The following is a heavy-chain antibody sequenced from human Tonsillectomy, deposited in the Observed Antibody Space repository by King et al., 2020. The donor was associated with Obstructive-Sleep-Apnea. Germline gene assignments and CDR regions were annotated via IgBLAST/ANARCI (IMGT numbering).Heavy chain of an antibody. Sequence: QLQESGPGLVKPSETLSLTCNVSGGSISSYYWAWIRQPAGKGLEWIGRIHSSGTTNYNPSLKSRVTMSVDTSKNHFSLKLNSVTAAVTAVYYCAGCSGYYYPFDYWGQGTLVTVSS. D-gene: IGHD3-22*01. V-gene: IGHV4-4*07. CDR3: AGCSGYYYPFDY. CDR1: GGSISSYY. J-gene: IGHJ4*02. CDR2: IHSSGTT.